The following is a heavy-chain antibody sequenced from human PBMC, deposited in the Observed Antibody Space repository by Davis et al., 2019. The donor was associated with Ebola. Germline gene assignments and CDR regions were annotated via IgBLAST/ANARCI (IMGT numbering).Heavy chain of an antibody. J-gene: IGHJ4*02. CDR2: IYYTGSA. CDR3: SERGSSV. Sequence: PSETLSLTCTVSGVSISRHYWSWIRQLPGKRLEWCGSIYYTGSAYYNSSLASRATISVDTSKNQFSLKLTSVTAADTAMYYCSERGSSVWGQGTLVTVSS. D-gene: IGHD3-10*01. CDR1: GVSISRHY. V-gene: IGHV4-59*03.